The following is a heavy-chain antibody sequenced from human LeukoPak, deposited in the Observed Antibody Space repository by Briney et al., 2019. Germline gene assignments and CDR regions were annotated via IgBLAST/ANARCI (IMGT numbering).Heavy chain of an antibody. Sequence: PGGSLRLSCAASGFTFSGYGMNWVRQAPGKGLEWVAVIWFDGRIKYYVDSVKGRFTISRDNSKNTLYLQMDSLRAEDTAVYYCAREGTQESNYDGEFAYWGQGTLVTVSS. D-gene: IGHD3-16*01. J-gene: IGHJ4*02. V-gene: IGHV3-33*01. CDR1: GFTFSGYG. CDR2: IWFDGRIK. CDR3: AREGTQESNYDGEFAY.